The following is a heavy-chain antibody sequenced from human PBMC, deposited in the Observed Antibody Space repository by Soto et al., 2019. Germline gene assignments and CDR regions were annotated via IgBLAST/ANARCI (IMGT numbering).Heavy chain of an antibody. Sequence: PGGSLRLSCAASGFTFSSYWMHWVRQAPGKGLVWVSRINSDGSSTSYADSVKGRFTISRDNTKNTLYLQMNSLRAEDTAVYYCAREGNGGSYWEYYYGMDVWGQGTTVTVSS. J-gene: IGHJ6*02. CDR1: GFTFSSYW. D-gene: IGHD1-26*01. CDR2: INSDGSST. CDR3: AREGNGGSYWEYYYGMDV. V-gene: IGHV3-74*01.